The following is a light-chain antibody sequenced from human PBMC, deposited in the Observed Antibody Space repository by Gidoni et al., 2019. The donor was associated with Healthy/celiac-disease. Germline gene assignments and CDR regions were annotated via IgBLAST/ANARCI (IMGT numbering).Light chain of an antibody. J-gene: IGKJ3*01. CDR1: QGIGND. V-gene: IGKV1-17*01. CDR3: LQHNNYPFT. Sequence: DSQMTQSPSSLSASVGDRVTITCRASQGIGNDLGWYQQKPGTAPKRLIYAASSLQGGVPSRFSGSGSETEFTLTISSLQPEDFATYYCLQHNNYPFTFGPGTRVDIK. CDR2: AAS.